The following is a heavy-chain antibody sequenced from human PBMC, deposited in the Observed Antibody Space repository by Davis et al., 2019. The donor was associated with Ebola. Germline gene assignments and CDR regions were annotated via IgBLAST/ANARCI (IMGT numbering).Heavy chain of an antibody. CDR3: ARHKETYYYYGMDV. V-gene: IGHV1-18*01. CDR1: GYTFTSYG. J-gene: IGHJ6*02. CDR2: ISAYNGNT. Sequence: ASVKVSCKASGYTFTSYGISWVRQAPGQGLEWMGWISAYNGNTNYAQKLQGRVTMTRNTSISTAYMELSSLRSEDTAVYYCARHKETYYYYGMDVWGQGTTVTVSS.